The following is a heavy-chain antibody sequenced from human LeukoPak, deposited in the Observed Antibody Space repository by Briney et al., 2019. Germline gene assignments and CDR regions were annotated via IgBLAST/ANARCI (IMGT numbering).Heavy chain of an antibody. Sequence: PGGGLRRSCAASGVTLSSDERNWVRHAPGEGLEWVSYISSSGSTIYYADSVKGRFTISRDNAKNSLYLQMNSLRAEDTAVYYCARDRDCSGGSCPLGYFDYWGQGTLVTVSS. CDR2: ISSSGSTI. CDR1: GVTLSSDE. J-gene: IGHJ4*02. D-gene: IGHD2-15*01. CDR3: ARDRDCSGGSCPLGYFDY. V-gene: IGHV3-48*03.